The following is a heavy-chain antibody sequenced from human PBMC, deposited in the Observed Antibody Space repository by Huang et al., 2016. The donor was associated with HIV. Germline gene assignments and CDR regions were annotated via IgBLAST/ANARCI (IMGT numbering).Heavy chain of an antibody. J-gene: IGHJ6*02. CDR2: IIPIFGTP. V-gene: IGHV1-69*01. CDR1: GGTFSTYA. Sequence: QVQLVQSGAEVKKPGSSVKVSCKAPGGTFSTYAMSWVRQAPGQGLAWMGGIIPIFGTPNYEQKFQGRVTITADESTNTAYMELSSLIAEDTAVYYCARSRDGYNPHYYYGMDVWGQGTLVTVSS. CDR3: ARSRDGYNPHYYYGMDV. D-gene: IGHD5-12*01.